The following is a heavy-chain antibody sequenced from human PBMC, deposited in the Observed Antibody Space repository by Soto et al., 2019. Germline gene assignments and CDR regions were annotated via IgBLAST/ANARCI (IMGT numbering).Heavy chain of an antibody. V-gene: IGHV1-18*01. J-gene: IGHJ6*02. CDR3: AMVDVYVTPSPQDV. CDR2: INTYNGNT. Sequence: QVQLVQSGAEVKNPGASVKVSCKASGYTFTRYGIGWARRAPGQGLEWMGWINTYNGNTNYAQNVQGRVTLTTDTSASTAYMELRSLRSNDTAIYYCAMVDVYVTPSPQDVWGQGTTVIVSS. CDR1: GYTFTRYG. D-gene: IGHD3-16*01.